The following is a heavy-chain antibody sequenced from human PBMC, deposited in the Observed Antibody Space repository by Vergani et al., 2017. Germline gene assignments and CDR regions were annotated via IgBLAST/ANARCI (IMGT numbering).Heavy chain of an antibody. J-gene: IGHJ4*02. D-gene: IGHD6-13*01. V-gene: IGHV1-2*02. CDR2: IIPNSGGT. Sequence: QVQLVQSGAEVKKPGSSVKVSCKASGGTFSSYTISWVRQAPGQGQAPGQGLEWMGRIIPNSGGTKYAQKFQGRVTMTRDTSISTAYMELSRLRSDDTAVFYCARLSASSSSYVGYWGQGTLVTVSS. CDR1: GGTFSSYT. CDR3: ARLSASSSSYVGY.